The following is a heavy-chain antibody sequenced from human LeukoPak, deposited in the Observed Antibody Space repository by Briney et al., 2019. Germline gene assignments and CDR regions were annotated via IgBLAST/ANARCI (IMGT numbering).Heavy chain of an antibody. CDR1: GYTFVSYG. CDR3: ARDYVLGYSGYVDYYYGMDV. D-gene: IGHD5-12*01. CDR2: ISSYSGNT. V-gene: IGHV1-18*01. Sequence: ASVKVSCKASGYTFVSYGISWVRQASGQGLEWMGWISSYSGNTKYAQNLQGRVTMTTEISTSTVYMELRSLRSDDTAVYYCARDYVLGYSGYVDYYYGMDVWGQGTTVTVSS. J-gene: IGHJ6*02.